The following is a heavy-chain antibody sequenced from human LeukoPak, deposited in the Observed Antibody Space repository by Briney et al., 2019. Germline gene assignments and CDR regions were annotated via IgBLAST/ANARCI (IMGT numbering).Heavy chain of an antibody. D-gene: IGHD4-11*01. J-gene: IGHJ4*02. Sequence: GASLQISCKGSGSSFTSYWIAWVRQLPGKGLEWMGIIYPGDSDTRYSPSFQGQVTISADKSISTAYLQWSSLKASNTAMYYCARPHYSNYYFDYWGQGTLVTVSS. CDR3: ARPHYSNYYFDY. V-gene: IGHV5-51*01. CDR2: IYPGDSDT. CDR1: GSSFTSYW.